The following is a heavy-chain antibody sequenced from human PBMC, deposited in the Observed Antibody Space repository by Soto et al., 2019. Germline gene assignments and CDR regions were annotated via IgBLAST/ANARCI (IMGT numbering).Heavy chain of an antibody. Sequence: QVQLVQSGAEVKKPGASVKVSCKASGYTFTSYGISWVRQAPGQGLEWMGWISAYNGNTNYAQKLQGRVTMTTDTSTSTAYRELRSLRSDDTAVYYCARGGGASSGWVDYYYYGMDVWGQGTTVTVSS. CDR2: ISAYNGNT. CDR3: ARGGGASSGWVDYYYYGMDV. CDR1: GYTFTSYG. V-gene: IGHV1-18*01. J-gene: IGHJ6*02. D-gene: IGHD6-19*01.